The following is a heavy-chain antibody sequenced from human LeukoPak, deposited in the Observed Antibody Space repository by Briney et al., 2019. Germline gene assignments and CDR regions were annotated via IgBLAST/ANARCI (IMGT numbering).Heavy chain of an antibody. V-gene: IGHV3-30-3*01. CDR1: GFTFSSYA. D-gene: IGHD4-11*01. CDR3: ARDSPYSSYFDY. J-gene: IGHJ4*02. Sequence: TGGSLRLSCAASGFTFSSYAMHWVRQAPDKGLEWVAVISYDGSNKYYADSVKGRFTISRDNSKNTLYLQMNSLRAEDTAVYYCARDSPYSSYFDYWGQGTLVTVSS. CDR2: ISYDGSNK.